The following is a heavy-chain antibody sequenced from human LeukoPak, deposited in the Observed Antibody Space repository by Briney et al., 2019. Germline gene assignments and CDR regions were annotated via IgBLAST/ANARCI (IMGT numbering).Heavy chain of an antibody. Sequence: PGGSLRLSCAASGFTFSSYGMSWVRQAPGKGLEWVSTISGSGGFTYYADSVKGRFTISRDNSKNTLYLQMNSLRAEDTAVYYCAKDPLAVGVTYFDYWGQGVLVTVSS. D-gene: IGHD1-26*01. J-gene: IGHJ4*02. CDR2: ISGSGGFT. V-gene: IGHV3-23*01. CDR1: GFTFSSYG. CDR3: AKDPLAVGVTYFDY.